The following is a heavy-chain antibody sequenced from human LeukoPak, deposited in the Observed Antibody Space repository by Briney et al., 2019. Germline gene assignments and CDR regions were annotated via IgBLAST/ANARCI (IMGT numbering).Heavy chain of an antibody. CDR3: ARGSRRLADFHY. CDR2: ISYSGSA. V-gene: IGHV4-39*01. CDR1: GDSISSSDYY. J-gene: IGHJ4*02. D-gene: IGHD1-26*01. Sequence: SETLSLTCTVSGDSISSSDYYWGWIRQPPGKGLGWIGTISYSGSAYYNPSLQSRVTISVDTSKNQFSLELSSVTAADTAVYYCARGSRRLADFHYWGQGTLVTVSS.